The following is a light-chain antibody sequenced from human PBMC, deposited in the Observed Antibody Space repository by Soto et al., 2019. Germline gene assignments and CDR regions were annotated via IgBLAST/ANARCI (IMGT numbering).Light chain of an antibody. Sequence: ETVMTQSPGTLSVSPGERATLSCRASQSVGSNLAWYQQKPGQAPRLVIYSASTRATGIPGRFSGSGSGTEVTLTISSLQSEDFAVYYCQQYNNWPLYTFGQGTKLEIK. CDR3: QQYNNWPLYT. CDR1: QSVGSN. V-gene: IGKV3-15*01. J-gene: IGKJ2*01. CDR2: SAS.